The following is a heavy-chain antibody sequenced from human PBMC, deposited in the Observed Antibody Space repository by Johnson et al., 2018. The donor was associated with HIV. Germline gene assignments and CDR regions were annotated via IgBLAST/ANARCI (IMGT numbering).Heavy chain of an antibody. J-gene: IGHJ3*02. CDR1: RFIFNDYD. D-gene: IGHD3-22*01. CDR2: IGTAGDT. Sequence: VQLVESGGGVVQPGRSLRLSCAASRFIFNDYDMHWVRQVTGKGLEWVSGIGTAGDTYYPGSVKGRFTISRENAKNSLYLQMNNLRAGDTAVYYCARDTMIVVALGAFDIWGQGTMVTVSS. CDR3: ARDTMIVVALGAFDI. V-gene: IGHV3-13*01.